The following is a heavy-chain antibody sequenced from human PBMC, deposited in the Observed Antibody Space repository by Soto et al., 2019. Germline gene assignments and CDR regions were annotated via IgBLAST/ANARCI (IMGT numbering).Heavy chain of an antibody. CDR1: GYTFTSYG. CDR3: ARDRLGYCTNGVCYGFSDFDY. V-gene: IGHV1-18*01. D-gene: IGHD2-8*01. CDR2: ISAYNGNT. J-gene: IGHJ4*02. Sequence: ASVKVSCKASGYTFTSYGISWVRQAPGQGLEWMGWISAYNGNTNYAQKLQGRVTMTTDTSTSTAYMELRSLRSDDTAVYYCARDRLGYCTNGVCYGFSDFDYWGQGTLVTVSS.